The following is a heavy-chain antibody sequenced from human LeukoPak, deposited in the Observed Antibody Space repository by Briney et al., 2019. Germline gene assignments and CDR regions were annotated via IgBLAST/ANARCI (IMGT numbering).Heavy chain of an antibody. CDR2: FDPEDGET. D-gene: IGHD6-6*01. CDR1: VYTLTELS. CDR3: ATSSGDGSYYYYYGMDV. Sequence: ASVKVSCRVSVYTLTELSMHWVRQARGRGREWMGGFDPEDGETIYAQKFEGRVTMTEDTSTDTAYMELSSLRSEDTAVYYCATSSGDGSYYYYYGMDVWGQGTTVTVSS. V-gene: IGHV1-24*01. J-gene: IGHJ6*02.